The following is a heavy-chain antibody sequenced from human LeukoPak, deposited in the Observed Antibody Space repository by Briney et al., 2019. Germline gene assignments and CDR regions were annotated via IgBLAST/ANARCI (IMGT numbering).Heavy chain of an antibody. D-gene: IGHD6-13*01. CDR1: GGSISSSSYY. V-gene: IGHV4-39*01. CDR2: IYYSGST. J-gene: IGHJ6*03. CDR3: ARRGIAAAGHYYYYYMDV. Sequence: SETLSLTCTVSGGSISSSSYYWGWIRQPPGKGLEWIGSIYYSGSTYYNPSLKSRVTISVDTSKNQFSLKLSSVTAADTAVYYCARRGIAAAGHYYYYYMDVWGKGTTVTISS.